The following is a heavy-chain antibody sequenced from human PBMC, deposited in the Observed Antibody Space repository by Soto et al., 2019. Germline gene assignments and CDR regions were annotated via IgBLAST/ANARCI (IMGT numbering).Heavy chain of an antibody. Sequence: LSLTCTVSGGSISSGGYYWCWIRQHPGKGLEWIGYIYYSGSTYYNPSLKSRVTISVDTSRNQFSLKLSSVTAADTAVYYCARDGYCSGGSCYSEGHYYYYMDVWGKGTTVTVSS. CDR1: GGSISSGGYY. V-gene: IGHV4-31*03. D-gene: IGHD2-15*01. J-gene: IGHJ6*03. CDR2: IYYSGST. CDR3: ARDGYCSGGSCYSEGHYYYYMDV.